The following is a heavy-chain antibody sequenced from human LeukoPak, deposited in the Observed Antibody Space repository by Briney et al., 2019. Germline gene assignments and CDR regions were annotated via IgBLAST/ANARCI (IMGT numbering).Heavy chain of an antibody. J-gene: IGHJ5*02. CDR2: IIPILGIA. D-gene: IGHD1-26*01. CDR3: AYGSGSYRGGFDP. V-gene: IGHV1-69*02. CDR1: EYTFSVYH. Sequence: GASVKVSCKASEYTFSVYHIHWVRQAPGQGLEWMGRIIPILGIANYAQKFQGRVTITADKSTSTAYMELSSLRSEDTAVYYCAYGSGSYRGGFDPWGQGTLVTVSS.